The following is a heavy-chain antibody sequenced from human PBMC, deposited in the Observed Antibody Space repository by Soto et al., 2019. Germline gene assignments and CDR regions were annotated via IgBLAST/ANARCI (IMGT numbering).Heavy chain of an antibody. Sequence: EVQLVESGGGLVQPGGSLKLSCAVSGFTFSGSAMHWVRQASGKGLEWVGRIRSKSNSYATAYAASVKGRFTISRDDSQNTAYLQMNSLITEDTAVYYCTRGYGDYVRDYWGQGTLVTVSS. CDR3: TRGYGDYVRDY. CDR2: IRSKSNSYAT. CDR1: GFTFSGSA. V-gene: IGHV3-73*01. J-gene: IGHJ4*02. D-gene: IGHD4-17*01.